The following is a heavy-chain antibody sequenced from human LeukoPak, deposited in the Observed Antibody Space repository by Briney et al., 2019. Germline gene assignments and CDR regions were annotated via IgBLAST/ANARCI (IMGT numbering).Heavy chain of an antibody. J-gene: IGHJ4*02. CDR2: ISGSGGST. Sequence: GGSLRLSCAASGFTFSSYAMRWVRQAPGKRLEWVSVISGSGGSTYYADSGKGRFTISRDNSKNTLYLQMNSLRAEDTAVYYCAKGPNSGDDWGQGTRVTVSS. CDR3: AKGPNSGDD. CDR1: GFTFSSYA. V-gene: IGHV3-23*01. D-gene: IGHD4-23*01.